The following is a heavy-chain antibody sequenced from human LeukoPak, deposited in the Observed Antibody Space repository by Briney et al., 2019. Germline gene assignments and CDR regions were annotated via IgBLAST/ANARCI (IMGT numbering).Heavy chain of an antibody. V-gene: IGHV1-46*01. CDR3: ARDLDGDSTYFDY. Sequence: ASVKVSCKASGYTFTSHYIDWVRQAPGQGLEWMGIINPSGGSTSYAQKFQGRVTMTRDTPTSTVYMELSSLRSEDTAVYYCARDLDGDSTYFDYWGQGTLVTVSS. D-gene: IGHD4-17*01. CDR1: GYTFTSHY. CDR2: INPSGGST. J-gene: IGHJ4*02.